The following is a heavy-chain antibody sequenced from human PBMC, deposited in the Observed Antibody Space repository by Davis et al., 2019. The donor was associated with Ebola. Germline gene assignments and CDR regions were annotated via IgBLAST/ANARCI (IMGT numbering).Heavy chain of an antibody. J-gene: IGHJ6*02. CDR2: INPSGGST. Sequence: ASVKVSCKASGYTFTSYYMHWVRQAPGQGLEWMGIINPSGGSTSYAQKFQGRVTMTRNTSISTAYMELSSLKTEDTAVYYCTTDRGSSWYLYYYGMDVWGQGTTVTVSS. D-gene: IGHD6-13*01. V-gene: IGHV1-46*01. CDR3: TTDRGSSWYLYYYGMDV. CDR1: GYTFTSYY.